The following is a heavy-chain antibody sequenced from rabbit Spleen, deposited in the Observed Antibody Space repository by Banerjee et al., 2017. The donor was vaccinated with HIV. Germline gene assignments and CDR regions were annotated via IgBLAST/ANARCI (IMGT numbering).Heavy chain of an antibody. CDR1: GFSFSSGYD. CDR3: ARWDDYGFNL. Sequence: QEQLEESGGDLVKPGASLTLTCTASGFSFSSGYDVCWVRQAPGKGLEWIACIVCDSSGSTYYASWAKGRFTISKTSSTTVTLQMTSLTVADTATYFCARWDDYGFNLWGPGTLVTVS. CDR2: IVCDSSGST. D-gene: IGHD2-1*01. J-gene: IGHJ4*01. V-gene: IGHV1S45*01.